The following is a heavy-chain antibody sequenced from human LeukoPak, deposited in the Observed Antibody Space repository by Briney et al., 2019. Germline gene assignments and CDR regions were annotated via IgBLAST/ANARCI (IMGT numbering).Heavy chain of an antibody. J-gene: IGHJ4*02. CDR2: ISFDGRNG. CDR3: AKDRWGFSYGYFDY. V-gene: IGHV3-30*18. CDR1: GFIFSNYG. D-gene: IGHD5-18*01. Sequence: GGSLRLSCAASGFIFSNYGMNWVRQAPGKGLEWVAIISFDGRNGYYTESAKGRFTISRDNAKNSLYLQMNSLRAEDTAVYYCAKDRWGFSYGYFDYWGQGTLVTVSS.